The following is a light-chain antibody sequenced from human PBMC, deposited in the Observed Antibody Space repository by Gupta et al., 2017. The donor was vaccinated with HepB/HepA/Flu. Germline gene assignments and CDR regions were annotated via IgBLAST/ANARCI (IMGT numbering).Light chain of an antibody. V-gene: IGLV2-11*01. CDR2: DVS. CDR1: SSDVGGYNY. Sequence: QSALTPPRSVSGSPGQSVTISCTGTSSDVGGYNYFSWYQQYPGKTPKLMIYDVSKRPSGVPDRFSGSKSGNTASLTISGLQAGDEADYYCCSYAGTYTVVFGGGTKLTVL. CDR3: CSYAGTYTVV. J-gene: IGLJ3*02.